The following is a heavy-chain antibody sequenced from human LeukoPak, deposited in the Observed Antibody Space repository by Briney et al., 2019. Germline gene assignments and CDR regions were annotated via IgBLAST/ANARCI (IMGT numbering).Heavy chain of an antibody. J-gene: IGHJ4*02. V-gene: IGHV1-8*01. CDR3: ARGGRSTYYYDSSGYYGCDY. D-gene: IGHD3-22*01. CDR2: MNPNSGNT. CDR1: GYTFTSYD. Sequence: ASVKVSCKASGYTFTSYDINWVRQATGQGLEWMGWMNPNSGNTGYAQKFQGRVTMTRNTSISTAYMELSSPRSEDTAVYYCARGGRSTYYYDSSGYYGCDYWGQGTLVTVSS.